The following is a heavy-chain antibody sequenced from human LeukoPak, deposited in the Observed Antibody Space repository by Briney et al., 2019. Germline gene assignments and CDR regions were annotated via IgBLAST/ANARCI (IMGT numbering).Heavy chain of an antibody. CDR2: ISGSGGST. CDR3: AKTDSSSWYVSNWFDP. CDR1: GFTFSSYA. Sequence: GGPLRLSCAASGFTFSSYAMSWVRQAPGKGLEWVSAISGSGGSTYYADSVKGRFTISRDNSKHTLYLQMNSLRAEDTAVYYCAKTDSSSWYVSNWFDPWGQGTLVTVSS. V-gene: IGHV3-23*01. J-gene: IGHJ5*02. D-gene: IGHD6-13*01.